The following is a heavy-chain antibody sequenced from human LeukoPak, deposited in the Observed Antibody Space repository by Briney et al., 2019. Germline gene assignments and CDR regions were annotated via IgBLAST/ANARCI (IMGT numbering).Heavy chain of an antibody. D-gene: IGHD1-26*01. CDR1: GGSISSYY. CDR2: IYSSGST. V-gene: IGHV4-4*07. Sequence: SETLSLTCTVSGGSISSYYWSWIRQPAGKGLEWIGRIYSSGSTNYNPSIKSRVIMSVDTSKNQFSLKLTSVTAADTAVYYCAREPNYSGSYLPDYWGQGTLVTVSS. J-gene: IGHJ4*02. CDR3: AREPNYSGSYLPDY.